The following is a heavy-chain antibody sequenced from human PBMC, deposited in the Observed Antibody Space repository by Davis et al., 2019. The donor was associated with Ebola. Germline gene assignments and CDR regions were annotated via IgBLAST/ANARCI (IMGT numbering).Heavy chain of an antibody. CDR2: IWYDGSNK. J-gene: IGHJ4*02. V-gene: IGHV3-33*06. CDR3: AKDPAGDRIRVSGYFDY. D-gene: IGHD3-10*01. Sequence: GESLKISCAASGFTFSSYGMHWVRQAPGKGLEWVAVIWYDGSNKYYADSVKGRFTISRDNSKNTLYLQMNSLRAEDTAVYYCAKDPAGDRIRVSGYFDYWGQGTLVTVSS. CDR1: GFTFSSYG.